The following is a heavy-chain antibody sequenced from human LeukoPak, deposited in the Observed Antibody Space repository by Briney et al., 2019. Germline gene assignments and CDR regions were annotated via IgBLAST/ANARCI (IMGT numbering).Heavy chain of an antibody. J-gene: IGHJ3*02. Sequence: ASVKVSCKASGYTFTTYYMHWVRQAPGQGLEWMGIINPSGDSTKYAQKFQGRVTMTRDTSTSTVYMELSSLRSEDTAVYYCARMQTSGRFNDAFDIWGQGTMVTVSS. CDR1: GYTFTTYY. CDR2: INPSGDST. V-gene: IGHV1-46*01. D-gene: IGHD6-19*01. CDR3: ARMQTSGRFNDAFDI.